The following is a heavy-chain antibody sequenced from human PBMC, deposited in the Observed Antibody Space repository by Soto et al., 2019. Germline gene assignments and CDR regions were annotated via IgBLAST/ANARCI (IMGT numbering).Heavy chain of an antibody. CDR2: ISGYNGDT. V-gene: IGHV1-18*01. Sequence: APVKVSCKTSGYTLSRYGISWVRQDPGRGLEWMGWISGYNGDTNYAQKFQGRVTMTIDTSTTTAYMELRGLTSDDTAIYYCAKNGQPPYYYYGLDVWGQGTTVTVSS. D-gene: IGHD2-8*01. J-gene: IGHJ6*02. CDR3: AKNGQPPYYYYGLDV. CDR1: GYTLSRYG.